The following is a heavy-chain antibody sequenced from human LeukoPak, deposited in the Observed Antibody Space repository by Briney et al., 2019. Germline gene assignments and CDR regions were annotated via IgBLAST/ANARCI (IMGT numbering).Heavy chain of an antibody. CDR3: ARKQWLVLGSDY. D-gene: IGHD6-19*01. J-gene: IGHJ4*02. CDR1: GGSFSGYY. V-gene: IGHV4-34*01. Sequence: SETLSLTCAVYGGSFSGYYWSWIRQPPGKGLEWIGEINHSGSTNYNPSLKSRVTISVDTSKNQFSLKLSSVTAADTAVYYCARKQWLVLGSDYWGQGTLATVSS. CDR2: INHSGST.